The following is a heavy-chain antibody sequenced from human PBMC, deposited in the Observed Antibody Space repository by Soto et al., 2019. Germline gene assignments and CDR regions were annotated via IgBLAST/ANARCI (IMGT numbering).Heavy chain of an antibody. Sequence: SETLSLTWTVSGVSISSDEYYWSWIRQPPGKGLDWIGYIYYSGSTYYNPSLKSRVTLSVDTSENQFSLEVTSVTAADTAVYYCARVLRGYSYHHGGNYCDRKAVWAQGTSVTVSS. J-gene: IGHJ6*01. V-gene: IGHV4-30-4*01. D-gene: IGHD5-18*01. CDR1: GVSISSDEYY. CDR2: IYYSGST. CDR3: ARVLRGYSYHHGGNYCDRKAV.